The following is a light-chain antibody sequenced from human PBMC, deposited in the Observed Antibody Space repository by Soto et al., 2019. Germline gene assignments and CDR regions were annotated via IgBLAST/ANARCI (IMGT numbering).Light chain of an antibody. V-gene: IGLV2-14*01. Sequence: QSALTQPASVSGSPGQSITISCTGTSSDVGGYNYVSWDQQHPGKAPKLMISEVNNRPSGVSNRFSGSKSGNTASLTISGLQAEDEAAYYCNSYTSRNTWVFGGGTKLTVL. CDR2: EVN. J-gene: IGLJ3*02. CDR1: SSDVGGYNY. CDR3: NSYTSRNTWV.